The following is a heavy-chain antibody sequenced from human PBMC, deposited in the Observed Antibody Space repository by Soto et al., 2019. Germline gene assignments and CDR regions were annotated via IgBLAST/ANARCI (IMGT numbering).Heavy chain of an antibody. CDR2: IFWNDDK. CDR1: GFSLSSSGVG. D-gene: IGHD3-3*01. J-gene: IGHJ4*02. Sequence: QITLKESGPALVQPTQTLTLTCTFSGFSLSSSGVGVGWIRQPPGKALEWLALIFWNDDKRYSPSLKSRLTITMDTSKNQVVLTMTNMDPVDTATYYCAHRPYDFLSGYFGSAYFDYWGQGTLVTVSS. CDR3: AHRPYDFLSGYFGSAYFDY. V-gene: IGHV2-5*01.